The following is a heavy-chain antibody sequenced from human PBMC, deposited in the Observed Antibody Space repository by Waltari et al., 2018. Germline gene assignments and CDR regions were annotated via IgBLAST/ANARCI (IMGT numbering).Heavy chain of an antibody. CDR3: ARDGPLAAFDI. CDR2: ISYDGSNK. Sequence: QVQLVESGGGVVQPGRSLRLSCAASGFTFSSYAMHWVRQAPGKGLGWVAVISYDGSNKYYADSVKGRFTISRDNSKNTLYLQMNSLRAEDTAVYYCARDGPLAAFDIWGQGTMVTVSS. CDR1: GFTFSSYA. J-gene: IGHJ3*02. V-gene: IGHV3-30-3*01.